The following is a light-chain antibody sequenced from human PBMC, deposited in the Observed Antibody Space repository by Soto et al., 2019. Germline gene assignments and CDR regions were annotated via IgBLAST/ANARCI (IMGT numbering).Light chain of an antibody. J-gene: IGLJ2*01. V-gene: IGLV2-8*01. Sequence: QSALTQPPSASGSPGQSVTISCTGTSSDVGGYDYVSWYQQHPGKAPKLIIYEVTKRPSGVPDRFSGFKSGNTASLIVSGLQAEDEADYYCSSYAGSTVLFGGGTKLTVL. CDR1: SSDVGGYDY. CDR2: EVT. CDR3: SSYAGSTVL.